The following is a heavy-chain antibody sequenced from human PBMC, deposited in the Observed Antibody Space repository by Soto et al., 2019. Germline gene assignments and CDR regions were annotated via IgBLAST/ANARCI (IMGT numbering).Heavy chain of an antibody. D-gene: IGHD4-17*01. CDR1: GASITTSTYH. J-gene: IGHJ5*02. V-gene: IGHV4-39*01. CDR3: ATIPRHNDYESWLDT. CDR2: IHYSGTT. Sequence: SETLSLTCTVSGASITTSTYHWGWFRQSPGKGLEWIGTIHYSGTTYYNPSLRSRVSISVDTSNNQFSLNLSSVTAADTAVYYSATIPRHNDYESWLDTWGQGTLVTVSS.